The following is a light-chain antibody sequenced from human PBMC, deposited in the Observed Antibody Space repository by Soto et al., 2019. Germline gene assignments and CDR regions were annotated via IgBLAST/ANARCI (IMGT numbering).Light chain of an antibody. CDR3: QQYNSYSRT. J-gene: IGKJ1*01. CDR2: DAS. V-gene: IGKV3-11*01. CDR1: QSVSSY. Sequence: IVLTQSPATLSLSPGERATLSCRASQSVSSYLAWYQQKPGQAPRLLIYDASNRATGIPARFSGSGSGTDFTLTISSLEPDDFETYYCQQYNSYSRTFGQGTKVDIK.